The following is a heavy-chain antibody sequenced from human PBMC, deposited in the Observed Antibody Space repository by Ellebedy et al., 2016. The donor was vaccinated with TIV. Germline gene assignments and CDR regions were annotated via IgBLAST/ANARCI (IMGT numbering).Heavy chain of an antibody. J-gene: IGHJ4*02. CDR1: GYTFTSYG. CDR3: ARGGFYYGSASYYPFDF. CDR2: MNPNSGRT. V-gene: IGHV1-8*02. Sequence: AASVKVSCKASGYTFTSYGISWVRQAPGQGLEWMGWMNPNSGRTGYAQKFQGRVTMTRNTSITTAYMELSSLRSEDTAVYYCARGGFYYGSASYYPFDFWGQGTLITVSS. D-gene: IGHD3-10*01.